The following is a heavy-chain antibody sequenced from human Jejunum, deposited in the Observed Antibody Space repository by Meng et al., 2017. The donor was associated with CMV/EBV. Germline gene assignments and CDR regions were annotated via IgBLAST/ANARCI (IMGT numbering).Heavy chain of an antibody. Sequence: GFTFSSYAMHWVRQAPGKGLEWVAVISYDGNNQLYADSVKGRFTISRDNSKKTLYLQMNSLRVDDTAVYYCARGGDFDWLLFAYWGQGTRVTVSS. D-gene: IGHD3-9*01. CDR3: ARGGDFDWLLFAY. CDR2: ISYDGNNQ. V-gene: IGHV3-30-3*01. CDR1: GFTFSSYA. J-gene: IGHJ4*02.